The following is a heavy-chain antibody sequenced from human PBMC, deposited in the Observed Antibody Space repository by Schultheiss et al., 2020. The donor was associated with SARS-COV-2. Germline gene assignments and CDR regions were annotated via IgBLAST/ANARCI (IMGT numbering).Heavy chain of an antibody. D-gene: IGHD2-2*01. CDR2: ISYDGSNK. CDR3: ARDLSYCSSTSCPYYYYGMDV. J-gene: IGHJ6*02. V-gene: IGHV3-30-3*01. Sequence: GESLKISCAASGFTFSSYAMHWVRQAPGKGLEWVAVISYDGSNKYYADSVKGRFTISRDNSKNTLYLQMNSLRAEDTAVYYCARDLSYCSSTSCPYYYYGMDVWGQGTTVTVSS. CDR1: GFTFSSYA.